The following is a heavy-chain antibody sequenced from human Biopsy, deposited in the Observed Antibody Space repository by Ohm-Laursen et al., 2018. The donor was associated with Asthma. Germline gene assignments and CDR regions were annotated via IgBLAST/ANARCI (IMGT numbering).Heavy chain of an antibody. V-gene: IGHV1-69*01. CDR1: GGTFNTYV. CDR2: INSVFGTT. CDR3: ARKAGSCISRTCYSLDF. D-gene: IGHD2-2*01. Sequence: SSVKVSCNSLGGTFNTYVIGWVRQAPGQGLGWMVGINSVFGTTTYPQKFQDRVTINADDSTSTVYMELSSLRSEDTAVYYCARKAGSCISRTCYSLDFWGQGTLVTVSS. J-gene: IGHJ4*02.